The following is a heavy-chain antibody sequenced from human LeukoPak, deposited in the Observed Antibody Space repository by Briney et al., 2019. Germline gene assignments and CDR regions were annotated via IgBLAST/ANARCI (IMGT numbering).Heavy chain of an antibody. Sequence: PGGSLRLSCAASGFTFSDYAMNWVRQAPGKGLEWVSYISSSSATIQYSDSVRGRFTISRDNAKNSLYLQMRSLRAEDTAVYYCARDGQLWMPWGQGTLVTVSS. J-gene: IGHJ5*02. CDR3: ARDGQLWMP. CDR1: GFTFSDYA. D-gene: IGHD5-18*01. V-gene: IGHV3-48*04. CDR2: ISSSSATI.